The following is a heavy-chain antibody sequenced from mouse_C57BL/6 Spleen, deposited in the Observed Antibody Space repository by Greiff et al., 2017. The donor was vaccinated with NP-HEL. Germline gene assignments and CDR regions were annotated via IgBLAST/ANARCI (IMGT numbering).Heavy chain of an antibody. D-gene: IGHD2-4*01. CDR2: IYPGDGDT. CDR1: GYAFSSYW. V-gene: IGHV1-80*01. CDR3: ARYYDYDGGFDY. Sequence: LQESGASVKISCKASGYAFSSYWMNWVKQRPGKGLEWIGQIYPGDGDTNYNGKFKGKATLTADKSSSTAYMQLSSLTSEDSAVYFCARYYDYDGGFDYWGQGTTLTVSS. J-gene: IGHJ2*01.